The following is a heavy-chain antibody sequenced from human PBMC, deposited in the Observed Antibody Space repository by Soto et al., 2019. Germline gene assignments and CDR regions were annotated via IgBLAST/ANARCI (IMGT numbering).Heavy chain of an antibody. D-gene: IGHD3-9*01. V-gene: IGHV3-23*01. CDR3: AKASFDWLLHY. J-gene: IGHJ4*02. Sequence: GGSLRLSCAATGFTFSTYSMVWLRRAPGKGLEWISAISGSGGSTHYADSAKGRFTISRDNSKNTLYLQMNSLRAEDTAVYYCAKASFDWLLHYWGQGTLVTVSS. CDR1: GFTFSTYS. CDR2: ISGSGGST.